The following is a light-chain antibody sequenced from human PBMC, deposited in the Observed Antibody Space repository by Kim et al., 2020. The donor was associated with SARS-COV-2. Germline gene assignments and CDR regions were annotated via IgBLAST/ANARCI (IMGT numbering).Light chain of an antibody. J-gene: IGKJ5*01. Sequence: EIVMTQSPATLSVSPGEIATLSCRASQSVGIKLAWYQQKPGQAPRLLIYDASTRETGIPGRFSSSGSGTEFTLTIGSLQSEDFALYYCQQYHNWPGITFGQGTRLEIK. V-gene: IGKV3-15*01. CDR3: QQYHNWPGIT. CDR1: QSVGIK. CDR2: DAS.